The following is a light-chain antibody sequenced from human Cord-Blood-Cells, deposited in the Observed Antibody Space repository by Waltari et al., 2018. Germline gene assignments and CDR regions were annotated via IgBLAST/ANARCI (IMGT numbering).Light chain of an antibody. CDR1: SSAVGGSNY. CDR2: EVS. CDR3: SSYTSSSTYV. Sequence: QSALTQPASVSGSPGHSLTISCTGTSSAVGGSNYCSWYQQHPGKAPKLMIYEVSNRPSGVSNRFSGSKSGNTASLTISGLQAEDEADYYCSSYTSSSTYVFGTGTKVTVL. V-gene: IGLV2-14*01. J-gene: IGLJ1*01.